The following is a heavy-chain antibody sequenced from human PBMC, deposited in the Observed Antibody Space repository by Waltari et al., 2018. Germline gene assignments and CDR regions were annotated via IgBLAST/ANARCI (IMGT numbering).Heavy chain of an antibody. CDR2: IIPILGIA. CDR3: ARDPTYCGGDCYLLYYYGMDV. Sequence: QVQLVQSGAEVKKPGSSVKVSCKASGGTFSSYPISWLRQAPGQGLEWMGRIIPILGIANYAQKFQGRVTITADKSTSTAYMELSSLRSEDTAVYYCARDPTYCGGDCYLLYYYGMDVWGQGTTITVSS. J-gene: IGHJ6*02. D-gene: IGHD2-21*02. CDR1: GGTFSSYP. V-gene: IGHV1-69*04.